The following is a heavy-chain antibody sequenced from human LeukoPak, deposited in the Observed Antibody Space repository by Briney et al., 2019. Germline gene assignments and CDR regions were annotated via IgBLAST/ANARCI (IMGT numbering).Heavy chain of an antibody. CDR3: ARVPPRDCSGGSCYSLGWFDP. D-gene: IGHD2-15*01. CDR1: GDSVSNNNAA. CDR2: TYYRSKWYT. Sequence: SQTLSLTCAISGDSVSNNNAAWNWIRQSPSRGLEWLGRTYYRSKWYTDYAVSVSSRITINPDASKNQFSLKLSSVTAADTAVYYCARVPPRDCSGGSCYSLGWFDPWGQGTLVTVSS. V-gene: IGHV6-1*01. J-gene: IGHJ5*02.